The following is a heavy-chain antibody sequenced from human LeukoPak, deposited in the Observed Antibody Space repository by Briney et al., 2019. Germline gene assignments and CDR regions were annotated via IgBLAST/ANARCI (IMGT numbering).Heavy chain of an antibody. J-gene: IGHJ4*02. V-gene: IGHV3-20*04. CDR2: IDWNGGST. D-gene: IGHD4-17*01. CDR3: ARGHIDYAFDC. CDR1: GFTFDDYG. Sequence: GGSLRLSCAASGFTFDDYGMSWVRQAPGKGLEWVSGIDWNGGSTGYADSVKGRFTISRDNAKKSLDLQMNSLRAEDTALYYCARGHIDYAFDCWGQGTLVTVSS.